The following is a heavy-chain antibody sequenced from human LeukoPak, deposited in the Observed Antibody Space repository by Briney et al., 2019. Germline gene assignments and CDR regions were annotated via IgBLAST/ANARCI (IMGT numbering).Heavy chain of an antibody. V-gene: IGHV4-38-2*02. Sequence: SETLSLTCTVSGYSISSGYYWGWIRQPPGKGLEWIGSIYHSGSTYYNPSLKSRVTMSVDTSKNQFSLKLSSVTAADTAVYYCARDRYQLLFTPPYYYYYMDVWGKGTTVTISS. J-gene: IGHJ6*03. CDR3: ARDRYQLLFTPPYYYYYMDV. D-gene: IGHD2-2*01. CDR2: IYHSGST. CDR1: GYSISSGYY.